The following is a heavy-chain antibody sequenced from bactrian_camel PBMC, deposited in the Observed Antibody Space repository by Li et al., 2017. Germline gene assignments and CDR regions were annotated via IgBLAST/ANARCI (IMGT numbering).Heavy chain of an antibody. Sequence: HVQLVESGGGSVQAGGSLRLSCAASGYATGTRCMAWFRQSPGNEREMVATLWGDEGRRSARDYADSVKGRFTIPEANGKNTMYLQMNTRKPEDTAMYYCAAKRAPVPAYDCNAGPRNNAADFSCWGQGTQVTVS. CDR2: LWGDEGRR. J-gene: IGHJ6*01. V-gene: IGHV3S60*01. CDR1: GYATGTRC. D-gene: IGHD3*01. CDR3: AAKRAPVPAYDCNAGPRNNAADFSC.